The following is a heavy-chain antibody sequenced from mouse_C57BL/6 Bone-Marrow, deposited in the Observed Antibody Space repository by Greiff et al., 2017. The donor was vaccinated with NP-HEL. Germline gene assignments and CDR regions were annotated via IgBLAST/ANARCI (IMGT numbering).Heavy chain of an antibody. D-gene: IGHD1-1*01. CDR3: ARKGMDGSSIYWYFDV. Sequence: EVQLQQSGPELVKPGASVKIPCKASGYTFTDYNMDWVKQSHGKSLEWIGDINPNNGGTIYNQKFKGKATLTVTKSSSTAYRELRSLTSEDTAVYYCARKGMDGSSIYWYFDVWGTGTTVTVSS. CDR1: GYTFTDYN. V-gene: IGHV1-18*01. J-gene: IGHJ1*03. CDR2: INPNNGGT.